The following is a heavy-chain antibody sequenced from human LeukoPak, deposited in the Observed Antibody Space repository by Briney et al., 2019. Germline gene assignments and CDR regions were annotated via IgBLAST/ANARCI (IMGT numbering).Heavy chain of an antibody. J-gene: IGHJ4*02. CDR3: ASLLGGQDY. Sequence: TSETLSLTCAVYGGSFSGYYWSWIRQPPGKGLEWIGEINHSGSTSYNPSLKSRVTISVDTSKNQFSLKLSSVTAADTAVYYCASLLGGQDYWGQGTLVTVSS. CDR1: GGSFSGYY. D-gene: IGHD3-10*01. V-gene: IGHV4-34*01. CDR2: INHSGST.